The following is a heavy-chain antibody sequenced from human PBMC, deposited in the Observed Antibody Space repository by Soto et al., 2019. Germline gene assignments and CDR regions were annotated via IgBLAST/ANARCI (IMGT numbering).Heavy chain of an antibody. J-gene: IGHJ4*02. D-gene: IGHD5-12*01. V-gene: IGHV4-59*01. CDR2: IYYSGST. CDR1: GCSISSYY. CDR3: SRFIYGAYVGALMYFDY. Sequence: SETLSLTCTVSGCSISSYYWSWIRQPPGKGLEWIGYIYYSGSTLYNPSLKSRVTISVDTSRNQFSLKLSSVTAADTAVYYCSRFIYGAYVGALMYFDYLGKGTLVTVSS.